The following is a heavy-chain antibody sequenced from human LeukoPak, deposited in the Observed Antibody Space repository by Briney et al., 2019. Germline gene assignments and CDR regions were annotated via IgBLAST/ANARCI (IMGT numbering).Heavy chain of an antibody. CDR2: INHSGST. CDR1: GGSFSGYY. Sequence: PSETLSLTCAVYGGSFSGYYWSWIRQPPGKGLEWIGEINHSGSTNYNPSLKSRVTISVDTSKNQFSLKLSSVTAADTAVYYCARGPKLWFGESALDYWGQGTLVTVSS. V-gene: IGHV4-34*01. D-gene: IGHD3-10*01. J-gene: IGHJ4*02. CDR3: ARGPKLWFGESALDY.